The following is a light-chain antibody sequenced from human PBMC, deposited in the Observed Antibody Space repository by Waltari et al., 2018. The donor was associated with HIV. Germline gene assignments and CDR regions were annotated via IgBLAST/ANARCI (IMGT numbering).Light chain of an antibody. J-gene: IGLJ2*01. CDR3: QSRDTRGYMI. CDR1: SLRRFY. Sequence: SSELTQDPTVSVALGQTVRITCRGDSLRRFYASWYQQKPGQAPLLVIYGKDNRPAVVPDRFCGSSSGNTTYLTITGAQAADEAYYYCQSRDTRGYMIFGGGTRLTFL. CDR2: GKD. V-gene: IGLV3-19*01.